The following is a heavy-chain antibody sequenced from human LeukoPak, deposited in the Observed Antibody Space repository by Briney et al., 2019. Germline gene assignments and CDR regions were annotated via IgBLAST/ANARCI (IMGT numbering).Heavy chain of an antibody. Sequence: GGSLRLSCAASGFTFSTYAMTWVRQAPGKGLEWVSSLSGSANTYYAASVKGRFTISRDNAKNSLYLQMNSLRAEDTAVYYCARDRGAYYSGSLRGDYWGQGTLVTVSS. J-gene: IGHJ4*02. CDR3: ARDRGAYYSGSLRGDY. D-gene: IGHD1-26*01. CDR2: LSGSANT. CDR1: GFTFSTYA. V-gene: IGHV3-23*01.